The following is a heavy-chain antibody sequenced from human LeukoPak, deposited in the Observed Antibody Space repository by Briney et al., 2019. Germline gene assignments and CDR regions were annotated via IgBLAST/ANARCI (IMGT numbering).Heavy chain of an antibody. CDR3: ARDSSGYREPPYYFDY. D-gene: IGHD3-22*01. V-gene: IGHV1-69*05. J-gene: IGHJ4*02. CDR2: IIPIFGRA. Sequence: GASVKVSCKASGGTFSSYAISWVRQAPGQGLEWMGGIIPIFGRANYAQKFQGRVTITTDESTSTAYMELSSLRSEDTAVYYCARDSSGYREPPYYFDYWGQGTLVTVSS. CDR1: GGTFSSYA.